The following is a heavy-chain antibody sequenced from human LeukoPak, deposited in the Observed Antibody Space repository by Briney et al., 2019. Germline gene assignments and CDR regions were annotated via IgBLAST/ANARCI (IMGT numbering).Heavy chain of an antibody. CDR3: ARDSGSYYDY. D-gene: IGHD1-26*01. V-gene: IGHV3-48*03. J-gene: IGHJ4*02. CDR1: AFAFSSYE. CDR2: ISSSGSTI. Sequence: GGSLRLSCAASAFAFSSYEMNWVRQAPGKGLEWVSYISSSGSTIYYADSVKGRFTISRDNAKNSLYLQMNSLRAEDTAVYYCARDSGSYYDYWGQGTLVTVSS.